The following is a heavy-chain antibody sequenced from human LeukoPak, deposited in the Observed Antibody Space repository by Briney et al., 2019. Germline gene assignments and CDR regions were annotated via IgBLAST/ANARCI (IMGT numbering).Heavy chain of an antibody. V-gene: IGHV5-51*01. CDR1: GYSFSTYW. CDR3: ARPTYSSHDAFDI. D-gene: IGHD2-21*01. Sequence: GESLKISCKGPGYSFSTYWIGWVRQMPGKGLEWMGIIYPGDSDTRYSPSFQGQVTISADKSISTAYLQWSSLKASDTAMYYCARPTYSSHDAFDIWGQGTMVTVSS. CDR2: IYPGDSDT. J-gene: IGHJ3*02.